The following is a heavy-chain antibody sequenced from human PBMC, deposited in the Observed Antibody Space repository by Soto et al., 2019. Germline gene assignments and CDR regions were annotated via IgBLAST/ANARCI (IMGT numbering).Heavy chain of an antibody. CDR2: KPYTGSP. CDR1: GDSVSRGSYH. CDR3: AKVGWGGDS. D-gene: IGHD7-27*01. V-gene: IGHV4-61*01. J-gene: IGHJ4*02. Sequence: SETLSLTXSVSGDSVSRGSYHWSWIRQPPGKGLEWIGFKPYTGSPDYNPSLKSRVVISIDRSKNQFSLKLSSVTAPDTAVYFCAKVGWGGDSWGQGTLVTVSS.